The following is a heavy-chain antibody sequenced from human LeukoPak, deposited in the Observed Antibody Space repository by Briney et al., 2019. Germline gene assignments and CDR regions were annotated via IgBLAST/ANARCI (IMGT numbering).Heavy chain of an antibody. J-gene: IGHJ4*02. D-gene: IGHD2-2*01. CDR1: GFIFSSYA. Sequence: GGSLRLSCAASGFIFSSYAMNWVRQAPGKGLVWVSHINSDGSWTGYADSVKGRFTISKDNAKNTVYLQTNNLRAEDTAVYYCVSFYETYWGRGTLVTVSS. V-gene: IGHV3-74*01. CDR2: INSDGSWT. CDR3: VSFYETY.